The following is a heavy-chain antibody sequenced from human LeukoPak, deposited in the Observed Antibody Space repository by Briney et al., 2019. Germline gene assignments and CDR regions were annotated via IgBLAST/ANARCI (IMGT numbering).Heavy chain of an antibody. V-gene: IGHV4-34*01. CDR2: INHGGST. CDR1: GGSLSGYY. J-gene: IGHJ3*02. CDR3: ARGSLVLRFLEWLSQEAFDI. D-gene: IGHD3-3*01. Sequence: SETLSLTCAVYGGSLSGYYWSWIRQPPGKGLEWIGEINHGGSTNYNPSLKSRVTISVDTSKNQFSLKLSSVTAADTAVYYCARGSLVLRFLEWLSQEAFDIWGQGTMVTVSS.